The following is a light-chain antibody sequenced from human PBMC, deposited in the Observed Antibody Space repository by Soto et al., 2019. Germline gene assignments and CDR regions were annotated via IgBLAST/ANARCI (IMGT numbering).Light chain of an antibody. V-gene: IGKV1-27*01. J-gene: IGKJ4*01. CDR3: QKYNSAPFT. Sequence: DIQMTQSPSSLSASVGDRVTITCRAGQGISSSLAWYQQKPGKVPKLLIYAASTLQSGLPSRFSGRESERGFTLPISSLQPEDVATYYCQKYNSAPFTFGGGTKVEIK. CDR1: QGISSS. CDR2: AAS.